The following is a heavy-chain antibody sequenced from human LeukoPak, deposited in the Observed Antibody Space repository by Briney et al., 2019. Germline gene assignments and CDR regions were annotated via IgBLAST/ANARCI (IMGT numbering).Heavy chain of an antibody. V-gene: IGHV1-18*04. Sequence: GASVKVSCKASGYTFTSYGIYWVRQAPGQGLEWMGWISAYNGNTNYAEKVQGRVIMTTDTSTSTAYMELRSLRSDDTAVYYCARDLREDNGNYGWYFDLWGRGTLVTVSS. CDR3: ARDLREDNGNYGWYFDL. D-gene: IGHD3-22*01. CDR1: GYTFTSYG. CDR2: ISAYNGNT. J-gene: IGHJ2*01.